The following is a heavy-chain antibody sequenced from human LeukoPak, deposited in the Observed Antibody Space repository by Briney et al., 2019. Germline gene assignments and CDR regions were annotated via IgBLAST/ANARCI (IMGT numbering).Heavy chain of an antibody. CDR3: ARDSAFDY. J-gene: IGHJ4*02. CDR2: ISSSSSYI. CDR1: GFTFSSYA. V-gene: IGHV3-21*01. Sequence: GGSLRLSCAASGFTFSSYAMSWVRQAPGQGLEWVSSISSSSSYIYYADSVKGRFTISRDNAKNSLYLQMNSLRAEDTAVYYCARDSAFDYWGQGTLVTVSS.